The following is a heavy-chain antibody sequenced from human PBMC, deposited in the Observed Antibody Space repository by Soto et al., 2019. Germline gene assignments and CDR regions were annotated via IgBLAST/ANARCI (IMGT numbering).Heavy chain of an antibody. CDR1: GFTFSSYG. V-gene: IGHV3-33*08. J-gene: IGHJ4*02. CDR3: ALSWYSYYFDL. CDR2: IWYDGSDK. D-gene: IGHD1-1*01. Sequence: HPGGSLRLSCAVSGFTFSSYGMHWVRQAPGKGLEWVAVIWYDGSDKYYADSVKGRFTISRDNSKNTLYLQMNSLRAEDTAVYYCALSWYSYYFDLWGQGTLVTVSS.